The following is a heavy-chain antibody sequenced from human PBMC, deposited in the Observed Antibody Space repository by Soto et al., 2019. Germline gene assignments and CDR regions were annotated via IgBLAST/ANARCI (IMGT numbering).Heavy chain of an antibody. J-gene: IGHJ4*02. CDR3: ARAGGTTVTGLWHFDS. D-gene: IGHD4-17*01. CDR1: GFTVGSHA. V-gene: IGHV3-23*01. Sequence: VQLLESGGGVVQRGGSLRLSCAASGFTVGSHAMSWVRQAPGKGLEWVSSISGSGDGTYYGDSVKGRFTISRDSSKKTLYLEMNSLRAEDTAVYYCARAGGTTVTGLWHFDSWGQGTLVTVSS. CDR2: ISGSGDGT.